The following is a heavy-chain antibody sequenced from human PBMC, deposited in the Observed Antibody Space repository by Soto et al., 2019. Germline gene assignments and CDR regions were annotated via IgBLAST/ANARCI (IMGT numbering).Heavy chain of an antibody. CDR1: GYTFTSYG. CDR2: ISAYNGNS. CDR3: ARIADCSTTSCSFPSRFHIRGYYYYYGLDV. J-gene: IGHJ6*02. V-gene: IGHV1-18*01. Sequence: ASVKVSCKASGYTFTSYGISWVRQAPGQGLEWVGWISAYNGNSNYAQKYHGRVTMTTDTSTNTAYMEMSSLRSDDTAVYYCARIADCSTTSCSFPSRFHIRGYYYYYGLDVWGQGTTVTVYS. D-gene: IGHD2-2*01.